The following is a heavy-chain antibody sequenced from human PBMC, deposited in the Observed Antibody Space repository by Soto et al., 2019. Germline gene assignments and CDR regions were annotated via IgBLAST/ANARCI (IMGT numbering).Heavy chain of an antibody. CDR3: AASRNKTTVKIWSLAY. D-gene: IGHD3-3*01. Sequence: HVQLVESGGGVVQPGRSLRLSCAASEFTFSDYGMHWVRQAPGKGLEWVALIWYDGSIKYYTDSVKGRFTISRNNARNTLYLHMTSHRDEDTGVYYCAASRNKTTVKIWSLAYWGQGTLVTLSS. CDR1: EFTFSDYG. J-gene: IGHJ4*02. V-gene: IGHV3-33*01. CDR2: IWYDGSIK.